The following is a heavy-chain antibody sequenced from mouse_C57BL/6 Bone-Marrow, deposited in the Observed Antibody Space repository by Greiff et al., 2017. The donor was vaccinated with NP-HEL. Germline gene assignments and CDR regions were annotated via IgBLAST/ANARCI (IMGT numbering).Heavy chain of an antibody. V-gene: IGHV1-59*01. CDR2: IDPSDSYT. CDR3: ARPAVVAEGWFAD. Sequence: VQLQQPGAELVRPGTSVKLSCKASGYTFTSYWMHWVKQRPGQGLEWIGVIDPSDSYTNYNQKFKGKATLTVDTSASTAYMQLSSLTSEDSAVYYCARPAVVAEGWFADWGQGTLVTVSA. J-gene: IGHJ3*01. CDR1: GYTFTSYW. D-gene: IGHD1-1*01.